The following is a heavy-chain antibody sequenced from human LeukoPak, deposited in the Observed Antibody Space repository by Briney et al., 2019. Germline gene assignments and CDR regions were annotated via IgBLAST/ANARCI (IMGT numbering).Heavy chain of an antibody. CDR1: GFTFGDYA. J-gene: IGHJ3*02. CDR3: AREPGQRNDAFDI. Sequence: GGSLRLSCAASGFTFGDYAMHWVRQAPGKGLEWVSVIYSGGSTYYADSVKGRFTISRDNSKNTLYLQMNSLRAEDTAVYYCAREPGQRNDAFDIWGQGTMVTVSS. V-gene: IGHV3-66*01. D-gene: IGHD7-27*01. CDR2: IYSGGST.